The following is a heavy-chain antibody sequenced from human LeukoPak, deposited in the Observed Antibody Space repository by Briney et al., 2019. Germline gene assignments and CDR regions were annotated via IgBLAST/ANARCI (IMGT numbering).Heavy chain of an antibody. CDR1: GFTFSGYA. J-gene: IGHJ4*02. D-gene: IGHD2-2*01. CDR3: ARVPCSSASCYDDFFDY. Sequence: GGSLRLSCAVSGFTFSGYAMHWVRQAPGKGLEWVAVISHDGDNKYFADSVKGRFTISRDNSKNTHYPQMNSLRAEDTAVYYCARVPCSSASCYDDFFDYWGQGTLVTVSS. CDR2: ISHDGDNK. V-gene: IGHV3-30*04.